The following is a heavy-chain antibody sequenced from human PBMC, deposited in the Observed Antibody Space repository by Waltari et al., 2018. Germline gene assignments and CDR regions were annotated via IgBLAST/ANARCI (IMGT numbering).Heavy chain of an antibody. CDR3: ARDRGRGLYLDT. V-gene: IGHV4-4*01. CDR2: AVPSGRT. J-gene: IGHJ1*01. D-gene: IGHD2-15*01. CDR1: GDSARSASW. Sequence: QLQLQESGPGLAKPMGTLSLNCTVPGDSARSASWWSWVRQSPQKGLGWIGQAVPSGRTNYGPSFASRVTVSVDTSNNLFSLTMTSATAADTAIYFCARDRGRGLYLDTWGPGTLVTVSP.